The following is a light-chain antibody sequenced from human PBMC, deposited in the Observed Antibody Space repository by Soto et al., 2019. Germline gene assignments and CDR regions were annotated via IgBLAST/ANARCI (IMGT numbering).Light chain of an antibody. CDR2: DGS. Sequence: EIVLTQSPATLSFSPGEKATLSCRASQSISSYLAWYQQKPGQAPRPLIYDGSNRATGIPARFSGSGSETDFTLTISSLEPEDFASYYCQQRRSWPLTFGGGTKV. J-gene: IGKJ4*01. CDR3: QQRRSWPLT. V-gene: IGKV3-11*01. CDR1: QSISSY.